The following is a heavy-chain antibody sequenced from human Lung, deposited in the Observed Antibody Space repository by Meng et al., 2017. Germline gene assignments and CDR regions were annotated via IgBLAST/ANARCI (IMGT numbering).Heavy chain of an antibody. Sequence: QVQLQQWGAGELKPSETLPRTCAVYVESFSGYQWNWIRQSPGKGLDWIGDINNRGRTNYNPSLKSRVTISVDTSKNQFSLKLSSVTAADTAVYYGARDQGGAGGYWGQGTLVTVSS. V-gene: IGHV4-34*01. CDR3: ARDQGGAGGY. J-gene: IGHJ4*02. CDR2: INNRGRT. CDR1: VESFSGYQ. D-gene: IGHD2-15*01.